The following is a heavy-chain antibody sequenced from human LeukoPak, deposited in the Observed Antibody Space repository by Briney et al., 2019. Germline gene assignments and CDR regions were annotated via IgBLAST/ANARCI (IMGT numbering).Heavy chain of an antibody. J-gene: IGHJ4*02. CDR1: GYSFTSYW. D-gene: IGHD5-12*01. V-gene: IGHV5-51*01. CDR3: AGHIGYSAWNPDY. CDR2: IYPYESDT. Sequence: PGESLKIPCKASGYSFTSYWIGWVRQMPGKGLEWMGIIYPYESDTRYSPSFQGQVTISADKSISTAYLHWSNLTASDTAMYECAGHIGYSAWNPDYWGQGTLVTVSS.